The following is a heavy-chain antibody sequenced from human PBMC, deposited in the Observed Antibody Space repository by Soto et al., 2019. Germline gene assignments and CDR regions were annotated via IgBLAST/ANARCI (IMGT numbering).Heavy chain of an antibody. D-gene: IGHD4-17*01. J-gene: IGHJ6*02. CDR1: GFSLNTSGVG. V-gene: IGHV2-5*02. CDR2: IYWDDDK. CDR3: ARDYGDPPPYSFGFDV. Sequence: QITLKESGPTLVKPTQTLTLTCTFSGFSLNTSGVGVGWIRQPPGKALECPALIYWDDDKRYSPSLKTRLTNPKDTSNHQVVLTLTNLDPVDTATYYCARDYGDPPPYSFGFDVWGQGTPVTVSS.